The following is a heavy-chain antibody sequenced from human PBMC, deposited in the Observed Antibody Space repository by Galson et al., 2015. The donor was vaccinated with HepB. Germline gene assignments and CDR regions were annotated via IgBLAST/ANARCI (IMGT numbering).Heavy chain of an antibody. CDR1: GYTFTSYG. CDR3: ARDYKDYYDSSGYARAFDI. V-gene: IGHV1-18*04. J-gene: IGHJ3*02. Sequence: SVKVSCKASGYTFTSYGISWMRQAPGQGLEWMGWISTYNGNTKYAQKVQGRVTVTTDTSTSTAYMELRSLRSDDTAVYYCARDYKDYYDSSGYARAFDIWGQGTMVTVSS. CDR2: ISTYNGNT. D-gene: IGHD3-22*01.